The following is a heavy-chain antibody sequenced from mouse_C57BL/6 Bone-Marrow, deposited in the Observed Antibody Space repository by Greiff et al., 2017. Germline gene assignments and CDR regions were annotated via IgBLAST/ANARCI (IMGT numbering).Heavy chain of an antibody. D-gene: IGHD2-4*01. CDR1: GFTFSDYG. V-gene: IGHV5-17*01. Sequence: DVHLVESGGGLVKPGGSLKLSCAASGFTFSDYGMHWVRQAPEKGLEWVAYISSGSSTIYYADTVKGRFTISRDNAKNTLFLQMTSLRSEDTAMYYCARGITTRHWYFDVWGTGTTVTVSS. CDR3: ARGITTRHWYFDV. J-gene: IGHJ1*03. CDR2: ISSGSSTI.